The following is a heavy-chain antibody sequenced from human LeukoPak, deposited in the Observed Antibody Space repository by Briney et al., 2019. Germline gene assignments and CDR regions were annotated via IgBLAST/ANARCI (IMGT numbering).Heavy chain of an antibody. J-gene: IGHJ4*02. D-gene: IGHD3-3*01. CDR2: ISSSSSTI. Sequence: LGGSLRLSCAASGFTFSSYSMNWVRQAPGKGLEWVSYISSSSSTIYYADSVKGRFTISRDNAKNSLYLQMNSLRAEDTAVYYCARDRITIFGVVIDYFDYWGQGTLVTVSS. CDR1: GFTFSSYS. V-gene: IGHV3-48*01. CDR3: ARDRITIFGVVIDYFDY.